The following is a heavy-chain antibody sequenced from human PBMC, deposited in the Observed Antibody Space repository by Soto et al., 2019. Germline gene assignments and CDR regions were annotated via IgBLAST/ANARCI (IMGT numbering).Heavy chain of an antibody. V-gene: IGHV3-23*01. CDR2: LSGSGGTT. CDR3: AKQRADYGSGADTFYFDS. D-gene: IGHD3-10*01. CDR1: GLTFQYYP. Sequence: PGGSLSLSCSGSGLTFQYYPMSWVRQARGERREWVSSLSGSGGTTYYADSVKGRFIISRDNSKNTLYLLMNSLRAEDTALYYCAKQRADYGSGADTFYFDSWGQGALVTVSS. J-gene: IGHJ4*02.